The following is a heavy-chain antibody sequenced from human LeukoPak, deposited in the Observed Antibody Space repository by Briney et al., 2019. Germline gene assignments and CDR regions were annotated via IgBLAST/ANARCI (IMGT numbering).Heavy chain of an antibody. D-gene: IGHD4-17*01. Sequence: SVKVSCKASGGTFSSYAISWVRQAPGPGLEWMGRIIPIFGIANYAQKFQGRVTITADKSTSTAYMELSSLRSEDTAVYYCARDFDYGDYGGYFDYWGQGTLVTVSS. V-gene: IGHV1-69*04. J-gene: IGHJ4*02. CDR1: GGTFSSYA. CDR3: ARDFDYGDYGGYFDY. CDR2: IIPIFGIA.